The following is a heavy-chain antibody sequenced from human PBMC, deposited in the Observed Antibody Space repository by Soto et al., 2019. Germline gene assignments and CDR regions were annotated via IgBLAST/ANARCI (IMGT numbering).Heavy chain of an antibody. CDR3: AREGGIGYCSSTSCYPDAFDI. J-gene: IGHJ3*02. Sequence: SETLSLTCTVSGGSTSSYYWSWIRQPPGKGLEWIGYIYYSGSTNYNPSLKSRVTISVDTSKNQFSLKLSSVTAADTAVYYCAREGGIGYCSSTSCYPDAFDIWGQGTMVTVSS. CDR2: IYYSGST. V-gene: IGHV4-59*01. CDR1: GGSTSSYY. D-gene: IGHD2-2*01.